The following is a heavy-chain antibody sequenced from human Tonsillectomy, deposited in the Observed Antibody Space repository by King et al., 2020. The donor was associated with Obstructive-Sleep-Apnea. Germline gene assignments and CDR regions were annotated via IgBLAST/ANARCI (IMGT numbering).Heavy chain of an antibody. CDR2: IYYSGST. CDR3: ARQRSTNWLMGY. J-gene: IGHJ4*02. D-gene: IGHD2-8*01. Sequence: VQLQESGPGLVKPSGTLSLTCTVSGGSISSYYWSWIRQPPGKGLEWIGYIYYSGSTNYNPSLKSRVTISVDTSNNQFSLKLTSVTAADTAVYYCARQRSTNWLMGYWGQGTLVTVSS. CDR1: GGSISSYY. V-gene: IGHV4-59*01.